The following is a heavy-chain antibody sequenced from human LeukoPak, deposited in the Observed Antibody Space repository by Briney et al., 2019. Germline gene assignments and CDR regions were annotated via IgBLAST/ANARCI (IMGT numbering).Heavy chain of an antibody. CDR1: GGTFSSYA. CDR3: ARDSPTVAAFHCGMDV. V-gene: IGHV1-69*01. J-gene: IGHJ6*02. D-gene: IGHD4-23*01. CDR2: IIPIFGTA. Sequence: ASVKVSCKASGGTFSSYAISWVRQAPGQGLEWMGGIIPIFGTANYAQKFQGRVTITADESTSTAYMDLSSLRSEDTAVYYCARDSPTVAAFHCGMDVWGQGTTVTVSS.